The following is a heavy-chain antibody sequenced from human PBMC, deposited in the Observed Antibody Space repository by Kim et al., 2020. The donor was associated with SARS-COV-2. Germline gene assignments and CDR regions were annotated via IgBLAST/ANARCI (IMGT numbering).Heavy chain of an antibody. Sequence: SETLSLTCTVSGGSISSSSYYWGWIRQPPGKGLEWIGSIYYSGSTYYNPSLKSRVTISVDTSKNQFSLKLSSVTAADTAVYYCARDLDIVVVPAASSPPYDYSGMDVWGQGTTVTVSS. CDR2: IYYSGST. CDR3: ARDLDIVVVPAASSPPYDYSGMDV. D-gene: IGHD2-2*03. J-gene: IGHJ6*02. V-gene: IGHV4-39*07. CDR1: GGSISSSSYY.